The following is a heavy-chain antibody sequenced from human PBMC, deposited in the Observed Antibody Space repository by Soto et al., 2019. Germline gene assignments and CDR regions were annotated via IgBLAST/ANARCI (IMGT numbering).Heavy chain of an antibody. CDR1: GFSLSTSGMR. V-gene: IGHV2-70*04. D-gene: IGHD2-2*01. CDR3: ARILEYCSSTGCYLVFDY. J-gene: IGHJ4*02. Sequence: SGPTLVNPTQTLTLTCTFSGFSLSTSGMRVSWIRQPPGKALEWLARIDWDDDKFYSTSLKTRLTISKHTSKNQVVLTMTNMEPVDTATYYCARILEYCSSTGCYLVFDYWGEGTLVTVSS. CDR2: IDWDDDK.